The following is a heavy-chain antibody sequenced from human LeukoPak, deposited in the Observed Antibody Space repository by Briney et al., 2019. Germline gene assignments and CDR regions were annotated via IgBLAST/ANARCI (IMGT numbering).Heavy chain of an antibody. CDR2: ISVAGSKR. Sequence: SGGSLRLSCAASGFTFNSYAMSWVRQAPGKGLERVSGISVAGSKRHYADSVKGRFTISRDNSKNTLYLQMNSLRAEDTALYYCAKDSLAYCTSSSCFDFDFWGQGALVTVSS. CDR1: GFTFNSYA. CDR3: AKDSLAYCTSSSCFDFDF. V-gene: IGHV3-23*01. J-gene: IGHJ4*02. D-gene: IGHD2-2*01.